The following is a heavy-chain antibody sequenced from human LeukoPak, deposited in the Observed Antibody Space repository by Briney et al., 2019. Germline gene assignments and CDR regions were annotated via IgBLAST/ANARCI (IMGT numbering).Heavy chain of an antibody. Sequence: PSETLSLTCTVSGDSINSWYWSWIRQPPGKGLEWIGYISRCGTTASNPSLEGRVTISEDTSKSQFSLRLNSVTAADTAVYYCVRHNPIGKGSFDYWGQGSLVTVSS. D-gene: IGHD1-1*01. CDR2: ISRCGTT. V-gene: IGHV4-4*09. CDR3: VRHNPIGKGSFDY. J-gene: IGHJ4*02. CDR1: GDSINSWY.